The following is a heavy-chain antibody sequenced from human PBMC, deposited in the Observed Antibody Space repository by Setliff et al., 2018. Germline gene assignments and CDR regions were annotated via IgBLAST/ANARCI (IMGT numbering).Heavy chain of an antibody. V-gene: IGHV3-33*01. Sequence: GGSLRLSCVASGLPFSIYGMNWFRQAPGKGLEWVALIWNDGSSKFYGDSVKGRFTISRDNSKNTLYLQMYSLRAEDTAVYYCARNWVTAQHYYYGMDVWGQGTTVTVSS. CDR2: IWNDGSSK. J-gene: IGHJ6*02. CDR1: GLPFSIYG. CDR3: ARNWVTAQHYYYGMDV. D-gene: IGHD2-21*02.